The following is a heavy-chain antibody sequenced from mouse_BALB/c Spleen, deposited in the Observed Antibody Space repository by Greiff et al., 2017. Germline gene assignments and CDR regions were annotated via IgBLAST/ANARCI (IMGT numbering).Heavy chain of an antibody. Sequence: QVQLQQSGAELVKPGASVKLSCKASGYTFTSYYMYWVKQRPGQGLEWIGEINPSNGGTNFNEKFKDKATLTVDKSSSTAYMQLSSPTSEDSAVYYCARGYYYGSSYRFAYWGQGTLVTVSA. CDR1: GYTFTSYY. CDR3: ARGYYYGSSYRFAY. V-gene: IGHV1S81*02. J-gene: IGHJ3*01. CDR2: INPSNGGT. D-gene: IGHD1-1*01.